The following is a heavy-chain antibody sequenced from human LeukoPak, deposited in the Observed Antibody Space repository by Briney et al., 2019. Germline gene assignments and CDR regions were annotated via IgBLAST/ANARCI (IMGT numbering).Heavy chain of an antibody. J-gene: IGHJ4*02. V-gene: IGHV1-18*01. CDR1: GYTFTSYG. D-gene: IGHD3-10*01. CDR2: ISAYNGNT. CDR3: ARGSGSGSYYKGRYFDY. Sequence: ASVKVSCKASGYTFTSYGISWVRQAPGQGLEWMGWISAYNGNTNYAQKLQGRVTMTTDTSTSTAYMEPRSLRSEDTAVYYCARGSGSGSYYKGRYFDYWGQGTLVTVSS.